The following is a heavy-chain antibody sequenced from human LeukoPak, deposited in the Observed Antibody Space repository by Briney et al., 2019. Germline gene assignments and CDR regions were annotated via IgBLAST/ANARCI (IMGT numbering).Heavy chain of an antibody. CDR3: ARTDPNWGLYYFDY. D-gene: IGHD7-27*01. CDR2: IYHNENT. J-gene: IGHJ4*02. CDR1: GASIITGDYY. Sequence: PSETLSLTCIVSGASIITGDYYWSWIRQPPGKGLEWIGYIYHNENTDYNPSLKSRVTISVDRSKNQFSLRLSSVTAADTTVYYCARTDPNWGLYYFDYWGQGTLVTVSS. V-gene: IGHV4-30-2*01.